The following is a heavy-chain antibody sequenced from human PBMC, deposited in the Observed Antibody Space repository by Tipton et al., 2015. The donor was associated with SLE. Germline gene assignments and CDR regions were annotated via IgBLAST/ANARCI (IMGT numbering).Heavy chain of an antibody. Sequence: LRLSCTVYGGSFSGYYWSWIRQPPGKGLEWIGEINHSGSTNYNPSLESRLTISVDTSKNQFSLKLSSVTAADTAVYYCARDGRYYYDSRAMDVWGKGTTVTVSS. J-gene: IGHJ6*04. D-gene: IGHD3-22*01. CDR1: GGSFSGYY. CDR2: INHSGST. V-gene: IGHV4-34*01. CDR3: ARDGRYYYDSRAMDV.